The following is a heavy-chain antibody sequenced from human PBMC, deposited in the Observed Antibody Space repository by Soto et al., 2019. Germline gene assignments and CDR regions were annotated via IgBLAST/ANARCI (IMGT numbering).Heavy chain of an antibody. D-gene: IGHD2-2*01. CDR1: GFTFSSYA. CDR2: ISYDGSNK. Sequence: GGSLRLSXAASGFTFSSYAMHWVRQAPGKGLEWVAVISYDGSNKYYADSVKGRFTISRDNSKNTLYLQMNSLRAEDTAVYYCARAGYCSSTSCYFTFDYWGQGTLVTVSS. V-gene: IGHV3-30-3*01. J-gene: IGHJ4*02. CDR3: ARAGYCSSTSCYFTFDY.